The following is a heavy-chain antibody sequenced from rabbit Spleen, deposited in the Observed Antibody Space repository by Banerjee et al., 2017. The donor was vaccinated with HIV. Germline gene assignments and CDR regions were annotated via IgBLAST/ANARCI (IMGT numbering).Heavy chain of an antibody. CDR3: ARNFDL. CDR2: IDPVFGIT. Sequence: QLEESAGGLVQPGGSLTLTCTASGFSISSYYMNWVRQAPGKGLEWIGYIDPVFGITYYANWVNGRFSISRENAQNTVFLQMTSLTAADTATYFCARNFDLWGQGTLVTVS. V-gene: IGHV1S7*01. CDR1: GFSISSYY. J-gene: IGHJ4*01.